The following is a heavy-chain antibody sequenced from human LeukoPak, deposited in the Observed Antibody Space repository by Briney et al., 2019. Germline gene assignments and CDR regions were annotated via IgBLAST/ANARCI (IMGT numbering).Heavy chain of an antibody. CDR1: GDSISSGDYY. CDR2: ISSSGST. D-gene: IGHD3-22*01. CDR3: ARGPYSYDSSGAFDI. Sequence: SQTLSLTCTVSGDSISSGDYYWSWIRQPAGKGLEWIGRISSSGSTNYNPPLKSRVTISVDTSKNQFSLKLSSVTAADTAVYFCARGPYSYDSSGAFDIWGQGTMVTVSS. V-gene: IGHV4-61*02. J-gene: IGHJ3*02.